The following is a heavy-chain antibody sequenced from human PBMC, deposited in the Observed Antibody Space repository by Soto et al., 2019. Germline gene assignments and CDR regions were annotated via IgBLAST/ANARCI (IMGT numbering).Heavy chain of an antibody. Sequence: QVQLQESGPGLVKPSGTLSLTCTVSGGSISSSNWRSWVRQPAGRGLEWIGEIYQSGSINYNPSLRSRVTISVDKSKNQFSLKLSSVTAADTAVYYCARVEGLAAENWFDPWGQGTLVTVSS. CDR2: IYQSGSI. D-gene: IGHD6-13*01. CDR3: ARVEGLAAENWFDP. CDR1: GGSISSSNW. V-gene: IGHV4-4*02. J-gene: IGHJ5*02.